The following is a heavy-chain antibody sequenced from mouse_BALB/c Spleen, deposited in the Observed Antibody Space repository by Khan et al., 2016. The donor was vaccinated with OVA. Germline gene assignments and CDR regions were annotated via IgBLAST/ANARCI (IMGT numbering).Heavy chain of an antibody. V-gene: IGHV3-8*02. Sequence: EVQLQESGPSLVKPSQTLSLTCSVTGDSITSGYWNWIRKFPGNKLEYMGYIIYTGYTYYNPSLKRRISITRHTSKNQYYLKLNAVTDEDTATYYCARSTYRYAFVYWGQGTLVTVSA. CDR3: ARSTYRYAFVY. CDR1: GDSITSGY. CDR2: IIYTGYT. D-gene: IGHD2-12*01. J-gene: IGHJ3*01.